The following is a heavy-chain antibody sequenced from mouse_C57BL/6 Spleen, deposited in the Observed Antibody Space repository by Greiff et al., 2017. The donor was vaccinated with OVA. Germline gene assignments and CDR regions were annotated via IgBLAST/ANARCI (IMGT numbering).Heavy chain of an antibody. J-gene: IGHJ4*01. D-gene: IGHD2-4*01. CDR3: ARNAYDYSYAMDY. CDR1: GFSLTSYG. CDR2: IWSGGST. Sequence: VQLQQSGPGLVQPSQSLSITCTVSGFSLTSYGVHWVRQSPGKGLEWLGVIWSGGSTDYNAAFISRLSISKDNSKSQVFFKMNSLQADDTAIYNCARNAYDYSYAMDYWGQGTSVTVSS. V-gene: IGHV2-2*01.